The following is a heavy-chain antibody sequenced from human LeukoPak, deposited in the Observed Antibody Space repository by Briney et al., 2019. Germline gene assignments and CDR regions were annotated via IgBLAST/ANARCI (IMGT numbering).Heavy chain of an antibody. CDR1: GYTFTGYY. CDR3: ASSGVLLWFGESFDAFDI. J-gene: IGHJ3*02. D-gene: IGHD3-10*01. V-gene: IGHV1-2*02. CDR2: INPNSGGT. Sequence: ASVKVSCKASGYTFTGYYMHWVRQAPGQGLEWMGWINPNSGGTNYAQKFQGRVTMTRDTSIGTAYMELSRLRSDDTAVYYCASSGVLLWFGESFDAFDIWGQGTMVTVSS.